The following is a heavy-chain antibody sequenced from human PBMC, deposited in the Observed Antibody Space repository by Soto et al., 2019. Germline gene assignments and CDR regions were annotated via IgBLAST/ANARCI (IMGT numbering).Heavy chain of an antibody. CDR1: GFTFSSYA. J-gene: IGHJ4*02. D-gene: IGHD6-19*01. CDR2: ISYDGSNK. Sequence: QVQLVESGGGVVQPGRSLRLSCAASGFTFSSYAMHWVRQAPGKGLEWVAIISYDGSNKYYGDSVKGRFTISRDNSKNTLYLQMNSLRAEDTAMYYCARAIAVAGFAVRHTDYYFDYWGQGTLVTFSS. V-gene: IGHV3-30-3*01. CDR3: ARAIAVAGFAVRHTDYYFDY.